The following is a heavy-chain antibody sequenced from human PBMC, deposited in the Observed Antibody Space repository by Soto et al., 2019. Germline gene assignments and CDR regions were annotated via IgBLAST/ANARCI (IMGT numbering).Heavy chain of an antibody. V-gene: IGHV1-3*01. CDR3: ARDGPYYDSSGLGRGDY. D-gene: IGHD3-22*01. J-gene: IGHJ4*02. CDR1: GYTFTSYA. Sequence: ASVKVSGKASGYTFTSYAMHWVRQAPGQRLEWMGWINAGNGNTKYSQKFQGRVTITRDTSASTAYVELSSLRSEDTAVYYCARDGPYYDSSGLGRGDYWGQGTLVTVSS. CDR2: INAGNGNT.